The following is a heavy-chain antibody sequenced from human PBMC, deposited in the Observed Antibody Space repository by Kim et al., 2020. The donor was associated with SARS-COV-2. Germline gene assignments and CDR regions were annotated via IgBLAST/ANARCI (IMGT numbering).Heavy chain of an antibody. CDR2: ISYDGSNK. J-gene: IGHJ5*02. V-gene: IGHV3-30*18. Sequence: GGSLRLSCAASGFTFSSYGMHWVRQAPGKGLEWVAVISYDGSNKYYADSVKGRFTVSRDNSKNTLYLQMNSLRAEDTAVYYCAKEYNWNYEGPNWFDPWGQGTLVTVSS. CDR1: GFTFSSYG. CDR3: AKEYNWNYEGPNWFDP. D-gene: IGHD1-7*01.